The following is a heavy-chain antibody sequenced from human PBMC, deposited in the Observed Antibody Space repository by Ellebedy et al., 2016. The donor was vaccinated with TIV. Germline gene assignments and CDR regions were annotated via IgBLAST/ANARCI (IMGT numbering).Heavy chain of an antibody. V-gene: IGHV3-48*04. Sequence: GESLKISCAASGFTFSLYSMNWVRQAPGKGLEWISYIDPSVSTTYYADSVKGRFTISRDNAKNSVFLQMNSLRPEDTSVYYCARDGGGHYDHWGQGTLVTVSS. CDR3: ARDGGGHYDH. CDR1: GFTFSLYS. J-gene: IGHJ4*02. D-gene: IGHD2-15*01. CDR2: IDPSVSTT.